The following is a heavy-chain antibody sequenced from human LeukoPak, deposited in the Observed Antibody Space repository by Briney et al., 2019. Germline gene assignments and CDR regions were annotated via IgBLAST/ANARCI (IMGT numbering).Heavy chain of an antibody. CDR3: AKIVSATGTAY. CDR1: GFTFSSYA. CDR2: IVGSGGGT. D-gene: IGHD6-13*01. V-gene: IGHV3-23*01. Sequence: GGSLRLSCTASGFTFSSYAMSWVRQAPGKGLEWVSTIVGSGGGTYYADSVKGRFTISRDNSKNTLYLQMNSLRAEDTAIYYCAKIVSATGTAYWGQGTLVTVSS. J-gene: IGHJ4*02.